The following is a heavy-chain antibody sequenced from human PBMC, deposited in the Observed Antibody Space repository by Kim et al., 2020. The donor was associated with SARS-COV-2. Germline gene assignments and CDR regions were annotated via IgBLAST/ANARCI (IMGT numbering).Heavy chain of an antibody. CDR3: VRDIGITGADDE. CDR2: ISRDSAHI. D-gene: IGHD3-10*01. Sequence: GGSLRLLCAASGFFFSTHPMTWVRQAPGKGLVWVSYISRDSAHIFYADSVKGRFTISRDNAKNSLYLQMNSLRAEDTAVYYCVRDIGITGADDEWGQGA. CDR1: GFFFSTHP. V-gene: IGHV3-48*01. J-gene: IGHJ4*02.